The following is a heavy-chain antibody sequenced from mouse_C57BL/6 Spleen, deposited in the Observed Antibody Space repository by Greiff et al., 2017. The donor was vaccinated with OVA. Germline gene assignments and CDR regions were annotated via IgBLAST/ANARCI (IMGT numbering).Heavy chain of an antibody. D-gene: IGHD2-4*01. CDR2: IHPNSGST. CDR3: ANYDWYFDV. Sequence: QVHVKQSGAELVKPGASVKLSCKASGYTFTSYWMHWVKQRPGQGLEWIGMIHPNSGSTNYNEKFKSKATLTVDKSSSTAYMQLSSLTSEDSAVYYCANYDWYFDVWGTGTTVTVSS. J-gene: IGHJ1*03. V-gene: IGHV1-64*01. CDR1: GYTFTSYW.